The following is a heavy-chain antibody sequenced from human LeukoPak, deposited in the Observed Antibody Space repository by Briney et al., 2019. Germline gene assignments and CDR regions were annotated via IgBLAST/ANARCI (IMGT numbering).Heavy chain of an antibody. D-gene: IGHD3-10*01. CDR1: GFTFSGYW. V-gene: IGHV3-7*01. Sequence: GGSLRLSCAASGFTFSGYWMSWLRQAPGKGLEWVANINQGRSEKNYVDSVKGRLTISRDNAKNSLYLQMNSLRAEDKAVYFCARDPLGSGGYYDYWGQGTLVTVSS. J-gene: IGHJ4*02. CDR2: INQGRSEK. CDR3: ARDPLGSGGYYDY.